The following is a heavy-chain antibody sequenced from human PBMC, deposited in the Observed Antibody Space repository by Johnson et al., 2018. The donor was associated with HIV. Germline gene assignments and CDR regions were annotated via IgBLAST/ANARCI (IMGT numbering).Heavy chain of an antibody. V-gene: IGHV3-33*08. Sequence: QVQLVESGGGVVQTGRSLRLFCAVSGFPFSTYTMHWVRQAPGRALEWVAVLWYDGSNKSYADSVKGRFTISRDNSKNTRYLQMNSMRVEDTAVYYCASADVFDIWGQGTVVTVSS. CDR2: LWYDGSNK. CDR3: ASADVFDI. J-gene: IGHJ3*02. CDR1: GFPFSTYT.